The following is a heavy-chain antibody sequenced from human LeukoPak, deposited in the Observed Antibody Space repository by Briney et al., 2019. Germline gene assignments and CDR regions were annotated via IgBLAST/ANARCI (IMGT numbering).Heavy chain of an antibody. Sequence: SETLSLTCTVSGGSISSYYWSWIRQPAGKGLEWIGRIYTSGSTNYNPSLKSRVTMSVDTSKNPFSLKLSSVTAADTAVYYCARDRLGAGWVDAFDIWGQGTMVTVSS. J-gene: IGHJ3*02. D-gene: IGHD1-26*01. CDR1: GGSISSYY. CDR2: IYTSGST. CDR3: ARDRLGAGWVDAFDI. V-gene: IGHV4-4*07.